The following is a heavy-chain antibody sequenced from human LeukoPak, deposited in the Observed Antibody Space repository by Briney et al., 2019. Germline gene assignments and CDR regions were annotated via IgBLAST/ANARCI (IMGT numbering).Heavy chain of an antibody. CDR1: GFTFSSYW. CDR2: INSDGSST. J-gene: IGHJ4*02. CDR3: ARVRGENPRTGTTSPFGY. Sequence: PGGSLRLSCAASGFTFSSYWMHWVRQAPGKGLVWVSRINSDGSSTSYADSVKGRFTISRDNAKNTLYLQMNSLRAEDTAVYYCARVRGENPRTGTTSPFGYWGQGTLVTVSS. V-gene: IGHV3-74*01. D-gene: IGHD1-7*01.